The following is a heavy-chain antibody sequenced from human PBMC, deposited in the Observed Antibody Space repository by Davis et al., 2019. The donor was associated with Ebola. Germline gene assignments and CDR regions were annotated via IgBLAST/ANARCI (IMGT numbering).Heavy chain of an antibody. V-gene: IGHV1-69*02. CDR1: GGTFSSYT. CDR2: IIPILGIA. D-gene: IGHD3-10*01. J-gene: IGHJ5*02. Sequence: AASVKVSCKASGGTFSSYTISWVRQAPGQGLEWMGRIIPILGIANYAQKFQGRVTITADKSTSTAYMELSSLRSEDTAVYYCARVGHGFGELTRWFWFDPWGQGTLVTVSS. CDR3: ARVGHGFGELTRWFWFDP.